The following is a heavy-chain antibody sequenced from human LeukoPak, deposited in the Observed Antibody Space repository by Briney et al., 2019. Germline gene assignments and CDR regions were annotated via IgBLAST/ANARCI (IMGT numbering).Heavy chain of an antibody. Sequence: GGSLRLSCAASGFTFSSYAMSWVRQAPGKGLEWVSAISGSSGSTYYADSVKGRFTISRDNSKNTLYLQMNSLRAEDTAVYYCAKLGTYCGGDCCSIGMYYFDYWGQGTLVTVSS. CDR3: AKLGTYCGGDCCSIGMYYFDY. CDR2: ISGSSGST. J-gene: IGHJ4*02. CDR1: GFTFSSYA. D-gene: IGHD2-21*02. V-gene: IGHV3-23*01.